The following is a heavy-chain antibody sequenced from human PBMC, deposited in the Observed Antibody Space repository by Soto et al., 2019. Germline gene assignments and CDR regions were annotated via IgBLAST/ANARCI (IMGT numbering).Heavy chain of an antibody. D-gene: IGHD2-21*01. CDR1: GGSISSGGYY. Sequence: QVQLQESGPGLVKPSQTLSLTCTVSGGSISSGGYYWSWIRQHPGKGLEWIGYIYYSGSTYYNPSLTSRVTISVDTSKNQFSLELSSVTAADTAVYYCARERPRVGVVTRIRWYFDLWGRGTLITVSS. J-gene: IGHJ2*01. CDR2: IYYSGST. CDR3: ARERPRVGVVTRIRWYFDL. V-gene: IGHV4-31*03.